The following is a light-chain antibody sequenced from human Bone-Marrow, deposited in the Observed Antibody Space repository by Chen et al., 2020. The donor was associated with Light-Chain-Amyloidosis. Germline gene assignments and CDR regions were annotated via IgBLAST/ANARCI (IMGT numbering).Light chain of an antibody. CDR2: DVS. CDR1: SSDIGDYNY. CDR3: SSYTSSSTRV. V-gene: IGLV2-14*01. J-gene: IGLJ3*02. Sequence: QSALTQPASVSGSPGQSITISCTGTSSDIGDYNYVSWYQQHPGKAPKLMIYDVSNRPSGVSARFSGSKSGGTASLTISGLQAEDEADYFCSSYTSSSTRVFGGGTKLTVL.